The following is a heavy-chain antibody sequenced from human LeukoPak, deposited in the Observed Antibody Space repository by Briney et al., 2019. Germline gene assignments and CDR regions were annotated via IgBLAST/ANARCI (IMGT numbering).Heavy chain of an antibody. Sequence: GRSLRLSCAASGFTVSSNYMSWVRQAPGKGLEWVSVIYSGGSTYYADSVKGRFTISRDNSKNTLYLQMNSLRAEDTAVYYCARHAGYSGYDPAFDYWGQGTLVTVSS. CDR2: IYSGGST. CDR3: ARHAGYSGYDPAFDY. V-gene: IGHV3-53*01. CDR1: GFTVSSNY. J-gene: IGHJ4*02. D-gene: IGHD5-12*01.